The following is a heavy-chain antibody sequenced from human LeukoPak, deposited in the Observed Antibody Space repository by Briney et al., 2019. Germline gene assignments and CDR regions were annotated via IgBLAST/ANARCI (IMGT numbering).Heavy chain of an antibody. D-gene: IGHD6-13*01. CDR1: GYTFTGYY. CDR2: INPNSGGT. CDR3: ARTGYSSSWYWGLSYWFDP. V-gene: IGHV1-2*02. Sequence: ASVKVSCKASGYTFTGYYMHWVRQAPGQGLEWMGWINPNSGGTNYAQKFQGRVTMTRDTSISTAYMELSRLRSDDTAVYYCARTGYSSSWYWGLSYWFDPWGQGTLVTVSS. J-gene: IGHJ5*02.